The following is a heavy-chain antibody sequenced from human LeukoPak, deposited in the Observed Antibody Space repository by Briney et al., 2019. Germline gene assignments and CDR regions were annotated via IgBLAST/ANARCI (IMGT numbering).Heavy chain of an antibody. V-gene: IGHV3-53*01. Sequence: GGSLRLSCAVSGFTVSGNYMSWVRHAPGKGLEWVSLIYSGGTTYYADSVKGRFTISRDNSKNTLYLQMNSLRAEDTAVYYCARDLDCGGDCYTNFDYWGQGTLVTVSS. CDR3: ARDLDCGGDCYTNFDY. CDR1: GFTVSGNY. D-gene: IGHD2-21*02. CDR2: IYSGGTT. J-gene: IGHJ4*02.